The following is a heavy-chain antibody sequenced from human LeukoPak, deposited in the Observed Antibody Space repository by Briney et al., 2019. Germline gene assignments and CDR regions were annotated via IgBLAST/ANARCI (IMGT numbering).Heavy chain of an antibody. V-gene: IGHV3-9*02. D-gene: IGHD1-1*01. CDR1: GFSSEAYG. Sequence: GGSLRLSCAASGFSSEAYGMYWVRQAPGKGLEWVSGITWNSDDMAYADSVKGRFTTSRDNAKNCLYLQMNSLTVEDTALYYCTRVTSWRTGFDYWGQGTLVTVSS. CDR3: TRVTSWRTGFDY. CDR2: ITWNSDDM. J-gene: IGHJ4*02.